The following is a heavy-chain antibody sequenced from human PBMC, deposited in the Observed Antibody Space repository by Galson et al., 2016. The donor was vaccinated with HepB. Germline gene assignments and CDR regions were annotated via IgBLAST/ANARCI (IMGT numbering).Heavy chain of an antibody. V-gene: IGHV3-11*06. CDR2: IRHSSSFT. D-gene: IGHD3-16*01. J-gene: IGHJ3*02. CDR3: AGGRAPKTLDTFDN. Sequence: SLRLSCAASGFTFSDFYMPWMRRAPGKSLEWVSYIRHSSSFTDFAASVNGRFIIPRDNFRNSLFLQMSSLRAEETALYWCAGGRAPKTLDTFDNWGQGTMVTVSS. CDR1: GFTFSDFY.